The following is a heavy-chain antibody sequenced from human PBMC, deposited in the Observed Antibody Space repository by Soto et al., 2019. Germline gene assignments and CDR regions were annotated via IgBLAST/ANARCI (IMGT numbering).Heavy chain of an antibody. J-gene: IGHJ6*02. D-gene: IGHD3-10*01. CDR1: GFTFSSYA. CDR2: ISGSGGST. CDR3: AKGSVGRGSGSYYRQPYYYGMDV. Sequence: EVQLLESGGGLVQPGGSLRLSCAASGFTFSSYAMSWVRQAPGKGLEWVSAISGSGGSTYYADSVKGRFTISRDNSKNTLYLQMNSLRAEDTAVYYCAKGSVGRGSGSYYRQPYYYGMDVWGQGTTVTVSS. V-gene: IGHV3-23*01.